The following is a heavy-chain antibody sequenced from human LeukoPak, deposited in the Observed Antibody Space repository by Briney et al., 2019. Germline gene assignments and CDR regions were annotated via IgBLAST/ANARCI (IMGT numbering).Heavy chain of an antibody. D-gene: IGHD1-26*01. Sequence: ASVKVSCKASGYSHTSDWMHWVRQAPGQGLEWMGAINSGSGSVSHAQKLQGRVTMTRDTATSTVYMELRSLRSDDTAVYYCARDSQWELLPDYWGQGTLVTVSS. CDR2: INSGSGSV. J-gene: IGHJ4*02. V-gene: IGHV1-46*01. CDR3: ARDSQWELLPDY. CDR1: GYSHTSDW.